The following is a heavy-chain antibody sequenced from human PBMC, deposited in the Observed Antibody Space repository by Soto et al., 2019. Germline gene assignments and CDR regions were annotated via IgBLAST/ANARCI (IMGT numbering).Heavy chain of an antibody. D-gene: IGHD6-19*01. V-gene: IGHV3-48*02. J-gene: IGHJ1*01. CDR2: ISSSSSTI. CDR3: ARGGPQYSSGWYRSDEYFQH. CDR1: GFTFSSYS. Sequence: GGSLRLSCAASGFTFSSYSMNWVRQAPGKGLEWVSYISSSSSTIYYADSVKGRFTISRDNAKNSLYLQMNSLRDEDTAVYYCARGGPQYSSGWYRSDEYFQHWGQGTLVTVSS.